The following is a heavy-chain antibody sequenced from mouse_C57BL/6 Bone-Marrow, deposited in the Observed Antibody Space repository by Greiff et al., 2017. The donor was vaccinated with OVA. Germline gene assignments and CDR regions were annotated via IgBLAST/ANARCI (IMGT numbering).Heavy chain of an antibody. V-gene: IGHV1-72*01. CDR1: GYTFTSYW. J-gene: IGHJ4*01. CDR2: IDPNSGGT. D-gene: IGHD2-4*01. Sequence: QVQLQQSGAELVKPGASVKLSCKASGYTFTSYWMHWVKQRPGRGLEWIGRIDPNSGGTKYNEKLKSTATLTVDKTSSTAYMQLSSLTSADSAVYYCARTYDYGKSYAMDYWGKGTSVTVSS. CDR3: ARTYDYGKSYAMDY.